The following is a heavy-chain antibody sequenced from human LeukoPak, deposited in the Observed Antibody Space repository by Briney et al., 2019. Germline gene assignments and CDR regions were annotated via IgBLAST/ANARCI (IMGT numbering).Heavy chain of an antibody. CDR3: ARAGSGYYFDY. D-gene: IGHD3-10*01. CDR1: GYTFTGYY. J-gene: IGHJ4*02. V-gene: IGHV1-2*02. Sequence: VASVKVSFKASGYTFTGYYMHWVRQAPGQGREWMGWINPNSGGTNYAQKFQGRVTMTRDTSISTAYMELSRLRSDDTAVYYCARAGSGYYFDYWGQGTLVTVSS. CDR2: INPNSGGT.